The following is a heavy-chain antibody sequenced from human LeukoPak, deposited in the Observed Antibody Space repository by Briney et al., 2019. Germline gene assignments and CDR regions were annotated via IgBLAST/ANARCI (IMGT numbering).Heavy chain of an antibody. CDR2: ISGSGTYI. J-gene: IGHJ4*02. V-gene: IGHV3-21*01. CDR1: GFIFSDYT. D-gene: IGHD4-17*01. Sequence: GGSLRLSCAASGFIFSDYTMNWVRKAPGKGLEWVSSISGSGTYIYHGDSVKGRFTISRDNAKNSLYLQMSSLTAEDTAVYYCARMPHYGDLNYSFDYWGQGTLVTVSS. CDR3: ARMPHYGDLNYSFDY.